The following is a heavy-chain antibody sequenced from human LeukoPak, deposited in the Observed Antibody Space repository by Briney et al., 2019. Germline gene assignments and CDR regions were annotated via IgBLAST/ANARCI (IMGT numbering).Heavy chain of an antibody. J-gene: IGHJ6*03. Sequence: ASVKVSCKASGYTFTSYDINWVRQATGQGLEWMGWMKPNSGNTGYAQKFQGRVTITRNTSISTAYMEPSSLRSEVTGVDYCASCRSQQQLVRYYYYYYMDVWGKGTTVTVSS. CDR1: GYTFTSYD. V-gene: IGHV1-8*03. CDR2: MKPNSGNT. CDR3: ASCRSQQQLVRYYYYYYMDV. D-gene: IGHD6-13*01.